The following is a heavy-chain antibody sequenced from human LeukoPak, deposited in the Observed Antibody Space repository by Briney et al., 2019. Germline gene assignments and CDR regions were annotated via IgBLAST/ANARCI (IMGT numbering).Heavy chain of an antibody. CDR3: AKDRGSDSSGYYYEGFDY. D-gene: IGHD3-22*01. J-gene: IGHJ4*02. CDR1: GFTLSSYA. CDR2: ISGSGGSS. V-gene: IGHV3-23*01. Sequence: PGGSLRLSCAASGFTLSSYAMSWVRQARGKGLEWVSAISGSGGSSYYADSVKGRFTISRDNSKNTLYLKMNSLRAEDTAVYYCAKDRGSDSSGYYYEGFDYWGQGTLVTVSS.